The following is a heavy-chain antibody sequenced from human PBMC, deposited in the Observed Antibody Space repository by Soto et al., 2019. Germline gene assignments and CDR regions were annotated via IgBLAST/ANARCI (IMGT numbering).Heavy chain of an antibody. D-gene: IGHD3-22*01. CDR3: ARARDSSGPTFDY. J-gene: IGHJ4*02. Sequence: SVKVSCKASGGTFSSYAISWVRQAPGQGLEWMGGIIPIFGTANYAQKFQGRVTITADESTSTAYMELSSLRSEDTAVYYRARARDSSGPTFDYWGQGTLVTVSS. CDR1: GGTFSSYA. V-gene: IGHV1-69*13. CDR2: IIPIFGTA.